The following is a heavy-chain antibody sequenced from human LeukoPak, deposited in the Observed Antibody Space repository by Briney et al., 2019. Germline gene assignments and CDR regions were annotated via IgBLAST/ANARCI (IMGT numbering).Heavy chain of an antibody. CDR1: GGSVSSCSYY. V-gene: IGHV4-61*01. CDR2: IYYSGIT. CDR3: ARAGRAAADNWCDP. J-gene: IGHJ5*02. D-gene: IGHD6-13*01. Sequence: PSETLSLICTVSGGSVSSCSYYWSWIRQPPGKGLEWNGYIYYSGITNYHPSLKSRVTISVDTSKNQFSLKLSSVTAADTAVYYCARAGRAAADNWCDPWGQGTLVSVPS.